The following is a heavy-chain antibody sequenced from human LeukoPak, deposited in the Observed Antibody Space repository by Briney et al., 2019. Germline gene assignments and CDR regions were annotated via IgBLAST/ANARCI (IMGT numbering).Heavy chain of an antibody. J-gene: IGHJ5*02. D-gene: IGHD2-2*01. V-gene: IGHV4-59*01. CDR3: ARGYCSSTSCITNPVWFDP. Sequence: PSETLSLTCTVSSGSISSYYWSWIRQPPGKGLEWIGYIYYSGSTNYNPSLKSRVTISVDTSKNQFSLKLSSVTAADTAVYYCARGYCSSTSCITNPVWFDPWGQGTLVTVSS. CDR2: IYYSGST. CDR1: SGSISSYY.